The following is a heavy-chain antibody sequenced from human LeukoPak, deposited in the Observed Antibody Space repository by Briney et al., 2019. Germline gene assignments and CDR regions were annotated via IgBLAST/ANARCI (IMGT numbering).Heavy chain of an antibody. V-gene: IGHV3-7*04. D-gene: IGHD6-13*01. CDR2: INQDGNVK. CDR3: SRESWYWAW. CDR1: VYTLCIYW. Sequence: GGSLRLSCAASVYTLCIYWITCVRQAPGKGLEWVANINQDGNVKNYVDSVKGRFTISRDNAKNSLYLQMNSLRAEDTAVYYCSRESWYWAWWGQGTLVTVSS. J-gene: IGHJ1*01.